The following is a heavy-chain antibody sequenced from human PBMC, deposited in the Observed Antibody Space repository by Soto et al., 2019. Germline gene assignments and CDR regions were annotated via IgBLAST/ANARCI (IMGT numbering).Heavy chain of an antibody. Sequence: SETLSLTCAVSGGSISSSNWWSWVRQPTGKGLEWIGEIYHSGSTNYNPSLKSRVTISVDKSKNQFSLKLSSVTAADTAVYYCARAEGIAAAGHHYYYGMDVWGQGTTVTVSS. CDR1: GGSISSSNW. CDR2: IYHSGST. D-gene: IGHD6-13*01. J-gene: IGHJ6*02. CDR3: ARAEGIAAAGHHYYYGMDV. V-gene: IGHV4-4*02.